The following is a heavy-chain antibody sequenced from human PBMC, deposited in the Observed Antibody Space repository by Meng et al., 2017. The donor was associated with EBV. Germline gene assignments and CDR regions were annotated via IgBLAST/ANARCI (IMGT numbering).Heavy chain of an antibody. D-gene: IGHD4-11*01. CDR1: GGSVNNESYY. Sequence: QVQLQESGPGLVKPSETLSLPCTVSGGSVNNESYYCGWIRQPPGKGLEYIGYIYYTGSTNYNSSLKSRVTISLDKSKNQFSLKLTSLTAADTAIYYCARGDYTNYPRWFDPWGQGTLVTVSS. CDR3: ARGDYTNYPRWFDP. J-gene: IGHJ5*02. CDR2: IYYTGST. V-gene: IGHV4-61*01.